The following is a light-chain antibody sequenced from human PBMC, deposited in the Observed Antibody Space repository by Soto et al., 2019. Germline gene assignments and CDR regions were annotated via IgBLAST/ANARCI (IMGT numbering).Light chain of an antibody. CDR2: EVS. CDR3: SSYTSINSGV. Sequence: QSVLTQPASVSGSPGQSITISCTGTTSDVGSYNFVSWYQQHPGKAPKVMVYEVSNRPSGVSHRFSGSKSGNTASLTISGLQAEDEADYYCSSYTSINSGVFGGGTKLTVL. V-gene: IGLV2-14*01. CDR1: TSDVGSYNF. J-gene: IGLJ3*02.